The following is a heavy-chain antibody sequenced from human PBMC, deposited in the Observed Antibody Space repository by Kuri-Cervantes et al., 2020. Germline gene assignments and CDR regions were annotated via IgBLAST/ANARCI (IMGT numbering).Heavy chain of an antibody. D-gene: IGHD6-13*01. CDR2: ISAYNGNT. Sequence: ASVKVSCKASGGTFSSYAISWVRQAPGQGLEWMGWISAYNGNTNYAQKLQGRVTMTTDTSTSTAYMELRSLRSDDTAVYYCASSRHSSWLYYYSGMDVWGQGTTVTVSS. V-gene: IGHV1-18*01. CDR1: GGTFSSYA. J-gene: IGHJ6*02. CDR3: ASSRHSSWLYYYSGMDV.